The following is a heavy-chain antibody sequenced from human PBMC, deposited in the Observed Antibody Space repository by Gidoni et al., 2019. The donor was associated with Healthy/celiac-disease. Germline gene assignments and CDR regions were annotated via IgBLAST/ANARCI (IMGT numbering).Heavy chain of an antibody. V-gene: IGHV3-9*01. D-gene: IGHD2-15*01. Sequence: EVQLVESGGGLVQPGRSLRISCAAYGFTFDDYAMHWVRQAPGEGLEWVSGISWNSCSIGYADSVKGRFTISRDNAKNSLYLQMNSLRAEDTALYYCAKSAATTNDYYYYGMDVWGQGTTVTVSS. J-gene: IGHJ6*02. CDR2: ISWNSCSI. CDR1: GFTFDDYA. CDR3: AKSAATTNDYYYYGMDV.